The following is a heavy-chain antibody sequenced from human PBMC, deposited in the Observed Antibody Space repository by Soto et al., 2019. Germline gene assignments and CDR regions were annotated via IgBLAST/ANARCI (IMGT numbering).Heavy chain of an antibody. CDR3: ARLYGSSLFDY. CDR2: IYYSVST. J-gene: IGHJ4*02. V-gene: IGHV4-39*01. D-gene: IGHD6-6*01. Sequence: QLQLQESGPGLVKPSETLSLTCTVSGGSISSSSYYWGWLRQPPGKGLEWIGTIYYSVSTYYNPSLQSRVTISVDTSKNQFSLKLSSVTAADTAVYYCARLYGSSLFDYWGQGTLVTVSS. CDR1: GGSISSSSYY.